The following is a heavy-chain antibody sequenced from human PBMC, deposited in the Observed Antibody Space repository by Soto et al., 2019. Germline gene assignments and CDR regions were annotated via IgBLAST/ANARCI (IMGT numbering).Heavy chain of an antibody. CDR2: IKPDNGDT. CDR3: APSYDSGFDT. Sequence: QLQLVQSGAEVERPGASVRVSCKAYGYPFSKYGISWIRQAPGQGLEWMGWIKPDNGDTNYAQKFQGRVTMTTDTSSNTAYMELRSLRSDDTAVYSWAPSYDSGFDTWGQGTLVSVSS. CDR1: GYPFSKYG. D-gene: IGHD5-12*01. V-gene: IGHV1-18*04. J-gene: IGHJ5*02.